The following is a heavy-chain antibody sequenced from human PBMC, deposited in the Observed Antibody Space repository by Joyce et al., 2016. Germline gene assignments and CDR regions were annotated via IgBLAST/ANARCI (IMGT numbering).Heavy chain of an antibody. D-gene: IGHD4-23*01. V-gene: IGHV1-2*02. CDR3: AREYGGTFYFDY. CDR1: GFSFSGYY. J-gene: IGHJ4*02. Sequence: QVQLVQSGAEVKNPGASVKVSCKASGFSFSGYYIHWVRQAPGQGLEWMGCINPDRGDTIYAQKFQGRVTMTRDTSISTVYLELGRLTSDDTALYYCAREYGGTFYFDYWGQVTLVTVSS. CDR2: INPDRGDT.